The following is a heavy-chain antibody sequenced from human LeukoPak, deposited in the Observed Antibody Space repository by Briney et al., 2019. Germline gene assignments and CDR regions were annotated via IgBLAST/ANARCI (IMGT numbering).Heavy chain of an antibody. J-gene: IGHJ4*02. D-gene: IGHD3-10*01. Sequence: SETLSLTCTVSGGSISSGGYSWSWIRQHPGKGLEWIGYIYYSGSTYYNPSLKSRVTISVDTSKNQFSLKLSSVTAADTAVYYCARGHYGSGSYYQARYYFDYWGQGTLVTVSS. V-gene: IGHV4-31*03. CDR2: IYYSGST. CDR1: GGSISSGGYS. CDR3: ARGHYGSGSYYQARYYFDY.